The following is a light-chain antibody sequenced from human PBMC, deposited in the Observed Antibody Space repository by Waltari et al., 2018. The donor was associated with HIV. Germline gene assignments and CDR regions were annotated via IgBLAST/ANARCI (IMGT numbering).Light chain of an antibody. V-gene: IGLV1-40*01. J-gene: IGLJ2*01. CDR1: SPNIGTGFD. CDR2: GNS. CDR3: QSYDSSLSGVI. Sequence: QSVLTQPPSVSGPPGQRVTISCTGSSPNIGTGFDVHWYQQLPGTAPKLLISGNSNRPSGVPDRFSGSKSGTSASLAITGLQAEDVADYYCQSYDSSLSGVIFGGGTKLTVL.